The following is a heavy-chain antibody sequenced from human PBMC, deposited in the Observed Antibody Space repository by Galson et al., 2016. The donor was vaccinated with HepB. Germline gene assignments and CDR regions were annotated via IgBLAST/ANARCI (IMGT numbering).Heavy chain of an antibody. J-gene: IGHJ5*02. D-gene: IGHD2-15*01. V-gene: IGHV1-24*01. Sequence: SVKVSCKVSGSTLSEFSMHWVQQAPGKGLEWMASFDPEDGEPFYARTFKGRITMTEDPSTDTAYLQLTSLRSDDAALYYCTTERSNCRDGSCYPGAFDRGGQGILVTVSS. CDR2: FDPEDGEP. CDR1: GSTLSEFS. CDR3: TTERSNCRDGSCYPGAFDR.